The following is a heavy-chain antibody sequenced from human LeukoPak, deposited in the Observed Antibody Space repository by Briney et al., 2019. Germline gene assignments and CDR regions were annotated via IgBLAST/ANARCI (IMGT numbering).Heavy chain of an antibody. Sequence: GGSLTLSCAASGFTFSGSAMHWVRQASGKGLEWVGGIRSKANSYATAYAASVKGRFTISRDDSKNTAYLQINSLKTEDTAVYYCTRLYSNLDYWGQGTLLTVSS. CDR2: IRSKANSYAT. CDR3: TRLYSNLDY. D-gene: IGHD4-11*01. CDR1: GFTFSGSA. V-gene: IGHV3-73*01. J-gene: IGHJ4*02.